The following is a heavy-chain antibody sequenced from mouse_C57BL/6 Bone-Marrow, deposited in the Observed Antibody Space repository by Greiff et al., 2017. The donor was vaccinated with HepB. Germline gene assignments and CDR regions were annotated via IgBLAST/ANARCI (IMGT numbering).Heavy chain of an antibody. V-gene: IGHV14-1*01. CDR1: GFNIKDYY. Sequence: EVMLVESGAELVRPGASVKLSCTASGFNIKDYYMHWVKQRPEQGLEWIGRIDPEDGDTEYAPKFQGKATMTADTSSNTAYLQLSRLTSEDTAVYYCTTNYGSSFAWFAYWGQGTLVTVSA. J-gene: IGHJ3*01. D-gene: IGHD1-1*01. CDR2: IDPEDGDT. CDR3: TTNYGSSFAWFAY.